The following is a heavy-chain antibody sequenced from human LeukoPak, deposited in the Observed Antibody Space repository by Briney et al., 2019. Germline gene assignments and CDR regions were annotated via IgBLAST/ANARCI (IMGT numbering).Heavy chain of an antibody. V-gene: IGHV3-23*01. CDR1: GFTFSSYA. CDR2: ISGSGGST. CDR3: AKDKEYQLLFDY. Sequence: GGSLRLSCAASGFTFSSYAMSWVRQAPGKGLEWVSAISGSGGSTYYADSVKGRLTISRDNSKNTLYLQMNSLRAEDTAVYYCAKDKEYQLLFDYWGQGTLVTVSS. J-gene: IGHJ4*02. D-gene: IGHD2-2*01.